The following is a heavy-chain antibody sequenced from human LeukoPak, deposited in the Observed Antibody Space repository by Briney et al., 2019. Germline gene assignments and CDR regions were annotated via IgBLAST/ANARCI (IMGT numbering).Heavy chain of an antibody. CDR2: ISAYNGNT. CDR1: GYTFTSYG. D-gene: IGHD1-7*01. V-gene: IGHV1-18*01. CDR3: ARVNRYNWNYRNFDY. Sequence: ASVKVSCKASGYTFTSYGISWVRQAPGQGLEWMGWISAYNGNTNYAQKLQGRVTMTTDTSTSTAYMELRSLRSDDTAVYYCARVNRYNWNYRNFDYWGQGTLVTVSS. J-gene: IGHJ4*02.